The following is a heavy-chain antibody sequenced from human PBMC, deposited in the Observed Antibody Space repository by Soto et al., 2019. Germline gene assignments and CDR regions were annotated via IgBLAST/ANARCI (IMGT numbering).Heavy chain of an antibody. J-gene: IGHJ4*02. D-gene: IGHD6-13*01. Sequence: EVQLLESGGGLVQPGGSLRLSCAASGFTFSSYGMNWVRQAPGKGLEWVSVISGSDGSTYYADSVKGRFTNSRDNSKNTLNLQMNSLRAEDTAVYYCARRSSSWYCDYWGQGTLVTVSS. CDR2: ISGSDGST. V-gene: IGHV3-23*01. CDR1: GFTFSSYG. CDR3: ARRSSSWYCDY.